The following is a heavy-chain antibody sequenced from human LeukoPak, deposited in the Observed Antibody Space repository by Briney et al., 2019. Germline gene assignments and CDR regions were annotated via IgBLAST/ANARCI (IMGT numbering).Heavy chain of an antibody. D-gene: IGHD6-19*01. V-gene: IGHV1-3*01. CDR3: ARDRLAVAGTELDY. CDR1: VYTYTSYA. Sequence: GASVKVSCKASVYTYTSYAMHWVRQAPGQRLEWMGWINAGNGNTKYSQKFQGRVTITRDTSASAAYMELSSLRSEDTAVYYCARDRLAVAGTELDYWGQGTLVTVSS. J-gene: IGHJ4*02. CDR2: INAGNGNT.